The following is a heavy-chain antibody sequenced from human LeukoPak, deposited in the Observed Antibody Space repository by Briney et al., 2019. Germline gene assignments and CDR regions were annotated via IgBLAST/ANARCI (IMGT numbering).Heavy chain of an antibody. CDR2: LYSDGSP. V-gene: IGHV3-66*04. CDR3: ARLRRELWGLSFDD. Sequence: GGSLRLSCAASGFAVSNNYMSCVRQAPGKGLEWVSVLYSDGSPYYADSVRGRFTISRDNSKNTLYLQMNSLRAEDTAVYYCARLRRELWGLSFDDWGQGTRVTVSS. D-gene: IGHD1-7*01. CDR1: GFAVSNNY. J-gene: IGHJ4*02.